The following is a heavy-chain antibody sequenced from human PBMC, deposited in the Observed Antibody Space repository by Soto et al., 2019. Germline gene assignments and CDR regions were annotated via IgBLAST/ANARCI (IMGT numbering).Heavy chain of an antibody. J-gene: IGHJ4*02. D-gene: IGHD2-8*01. CDR2: ISDNSSVI. Sequence: GSLRLSCAASGFTFSTYSINWVRQAPGKGLEWISYISDNSSVIYYADAVKGRFTISRDNAKNSLYLQMNSLRDEDTAVYYCARDRDAYCSKGICSGPYFDYWGQGTLVTVSS. CDR1: GFTFSTYS. V-gene: IGHV3-48*02. CDR3: ARDRDAYCSKGICSGPYFDY.